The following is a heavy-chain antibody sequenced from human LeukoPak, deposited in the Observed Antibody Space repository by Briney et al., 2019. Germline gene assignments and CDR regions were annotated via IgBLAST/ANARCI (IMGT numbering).Heavy chain of an antibody. CDR2: INPSGGST. D-gene: IGHD1-14*01. Sequence: ASVKASCKASGYTFTSYYMHWVRQAPGQGLEWMGIINPSGGSTSYAQKFQGRVTMTRDMSTSTVYMELSSLRSEDTAVYYCASPALVTGRSNDAFDIWGQGTMVTVSS. J-gene: IGHJ3*02. CDR3: ASPALVTGRSNDAFDI. V-gene: IGHV1-46*01. CDR1: GYTFTSYY.